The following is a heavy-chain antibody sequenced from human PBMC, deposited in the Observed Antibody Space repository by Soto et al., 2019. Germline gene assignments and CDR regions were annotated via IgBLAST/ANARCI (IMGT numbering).Heavy chain of an antibody. Sequence: ASVKVSCKASGYTFTSYYMHWVRQAPGQGLEWMGIINPSGGSTSYAQKFQGRVTMTRDTSTSTVYMELSSLRSEDTAVYYCARAKRYCSGGSCDYNYYYGMDVRTQGTTVPVS. J-gene: IGHJ6*02. D-gene: IGHD2-15*01. V-gene: IGHV1-46*01. CDR3: ARAKRYCSGGSCDYNYYYGMDV. CDR2: INPSGGST. CDR1: GYTFTSYY.